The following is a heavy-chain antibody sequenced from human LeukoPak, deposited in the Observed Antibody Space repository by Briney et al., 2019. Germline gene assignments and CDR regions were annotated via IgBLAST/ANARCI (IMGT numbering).Heavy chain of an antibody. J-gene: IGHJ4*02. V-gene: IGHV3-33*01. D-gene: IGHD2-15*01. CDR2: IWYDGSNK. CDR1: GFTFSSYG. Sequence: GRSLRHSCAASGFTFSSYGMHWVRQAPGKGLEWVAVIWYDGSNKYYADSVKGRFTISRDNSKNTLYLQMNSLRAEDTAVYYCARDGYCSGGSCYIFDYWGQGTLVTVSS. CDR3: ARDGYCSGGSCYIFDY.